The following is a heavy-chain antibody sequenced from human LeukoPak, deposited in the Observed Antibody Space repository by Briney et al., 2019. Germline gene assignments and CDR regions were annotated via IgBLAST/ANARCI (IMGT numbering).Heavy chain of an antibody. CDR2: IWYDGSNK. CDR1: GFTFSSYG. CDR3: ARAQLRIASSSSFDY. V-gene: IGHV3-33*01. D-gene: IGHD6-6*01. J-gene: IGHJ4*02. Sequence: GGSLRLSCAASGFTFSSYGMHWVRQAPGKGLEWVAVIWYDGSNKYYADSVKGRFTISRDNSKNTLYLQMNSLRAEDTAVYYCARAQLRIASSSSFDYWGQGTLVTVSS.